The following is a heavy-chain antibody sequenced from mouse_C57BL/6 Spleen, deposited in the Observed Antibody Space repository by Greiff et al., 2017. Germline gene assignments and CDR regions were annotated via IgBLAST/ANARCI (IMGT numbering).Heavy chain of an antibody. CDR2: ISYSGST. CDR3: ARDDYEGAWFAY. V-gene: IGHV3-1*01. CDR1: GYSITSGYD. J-gene: IGHJ3*01. D-gene: IGHD2-4*01. Sequence: EVQLVESGPGMVKPSQSLSLTCTVTGYSITSGYDWHWIRHFPGNKLEWMGYISYSGSTNYNPSLKSRISITHDTSKNHFFLKLNSVTTEDTATYYCARDDYEGAWFAYWGQGTLVTVSA.